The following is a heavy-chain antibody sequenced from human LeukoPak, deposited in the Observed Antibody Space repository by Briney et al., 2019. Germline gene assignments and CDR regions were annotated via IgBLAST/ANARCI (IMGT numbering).Heavy chain of an antibody. CDR1: GASFSGYY. V-gene: IGHV4-34*01. CDR3: ARSYSSSRFIMDV. D-gene: IGHD6-13*01. CDR2: VYHSGST. Sequence: SETLSLTCAVYGASFSGYYWSWIRQPPGKGLEWIGEVYHSGSTNYNPSLKSRVTISVDTSKNQFSLSLSSVTAADTAVYYCARSYSSSRFIMDVWGKGTTVTVSS. J-gene: IGHJ6*04.